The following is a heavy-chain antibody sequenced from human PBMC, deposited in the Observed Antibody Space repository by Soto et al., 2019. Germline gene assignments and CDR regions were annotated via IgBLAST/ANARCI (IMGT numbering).Heavy chain of an antibody. J-gene: IGHJ6*02. D-gene: IGHD6-13*01. CDR3: ARDWLAAAGSYYYYGMDV. Sequence: SETLSLTCTVSGGSISSYYWSWIRQPPGKGLEWIGYICYSGSSNYNPSLKSRVTISVDTSKNQFSLKLSSVTAADTAVYCCARDWLAAAGSYYYYGMDVWGQGTTVTVSS. V-gene: IGHV4-59*01. CDR2: ICYSGSS. CDR1: GGSISSYY.